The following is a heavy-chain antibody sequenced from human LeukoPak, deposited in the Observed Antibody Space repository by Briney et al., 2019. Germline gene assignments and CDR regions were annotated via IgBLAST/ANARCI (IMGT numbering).Heavy chain of an antibody. CDR3: ARDAVTAMVWSGFDY. J-gene: IGHJ4*02. Sequence: GASVKVSCKASGYTFTSYYMHWVRQAPGQGLEWMGIINPSGGSTSYAQKFQGRVTMTRDTCTSTVYMELSSLRSEDTAVYYCARDAVTAMVWSGFDYWGQGTLVTVSS. CDR2: INPSGGST. CDR1: GYTFTSYY. V-gene: IGHV1-46*01. D-gene: IGHD2-21*02.